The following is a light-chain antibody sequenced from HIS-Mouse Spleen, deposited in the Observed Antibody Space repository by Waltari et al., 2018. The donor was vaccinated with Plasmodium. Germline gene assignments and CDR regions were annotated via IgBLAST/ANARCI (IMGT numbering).Light chain of an antibody. CDR2: YYSDSDK. V-gene: IGLV5-37*01. Sequence: QPVLTQPPSSSASPGESARLTCTLPSDINVGSYNIYWYQQQPGSPPRYLLDYYSDSDKGQGSVVPIRFSGSKDASANTGILLIAGLQSEDEADYYCMIWPSNASGVFGGGTKLTVL. J-gene: IGLJ3*02. CDR3: MIWPSNASGV. CDR1: SDINVGSYN.